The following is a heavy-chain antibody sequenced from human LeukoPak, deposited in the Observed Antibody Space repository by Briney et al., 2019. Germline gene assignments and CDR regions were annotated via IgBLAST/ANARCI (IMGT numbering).Heavy chain of an antibody. Sequence: SETLSLTCAVYGGSFSGYYWSWIRQPPGKGLEWIGYIYYSGSTNYNPSLKSRVTISVDTSKNQFSLKLSSVTAADTAVYYCARAKKAYYYDSSGYYLPYFDYWGQGTLVTVSS. CDR1: GGSFSGYY. CDR3: ARAKKAYYYDSSGYYLPYFDY. V-gene: IGHV4-59*01. J-gene: IGHJ4*02. D-gene: IGHD3-22*01. CDR2: IYYSGST.